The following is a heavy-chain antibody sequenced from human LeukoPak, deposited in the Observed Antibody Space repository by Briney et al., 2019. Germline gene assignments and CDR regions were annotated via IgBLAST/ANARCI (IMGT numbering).Heavy chain of an antibody. J-gene: IGHJ4*02. D-gene: IGHD6-19*01. CDR3: ARGEAIGVAGTSFDY. V-gene: IGHV1-46*01. CDR2: ITPGGGST. Sequence: ASVKVSCKASGFTFTSYYMHWVRQAPGQGLEWMGIITPGGGSTTYAQKFQGRVTMTRDTSTSTVYMDLSSLRSEDTAVYYCARGEAIGVAGTSFDYWGQGNLVTVSS. CDR1: GFTFTSYY.